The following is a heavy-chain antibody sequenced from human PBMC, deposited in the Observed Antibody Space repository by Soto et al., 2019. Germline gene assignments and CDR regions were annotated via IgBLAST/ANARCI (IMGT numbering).Heavy chain of an antibody. J-gene: IGHJ4*02. V-gene: IGHV1-18*01. CDR2: ISPYNGNT. CDR1: GYTFRNYG. CDR3: ARDLVSGSDFWRAYNGGYFDD. D-gene: IGHD3-3*01. Sequence: QVQLVQSGAEVKRPGASVKVSCKASGYTFRNYGITWVRQAPGQGLEWMAWISPYNGNTNYAQDLQGRVTMTTDTSTSNAYMELRSLTSEDTVMYYCARDLVSGSDFWRAYNGGYFDDWGQGTLVTVSS.